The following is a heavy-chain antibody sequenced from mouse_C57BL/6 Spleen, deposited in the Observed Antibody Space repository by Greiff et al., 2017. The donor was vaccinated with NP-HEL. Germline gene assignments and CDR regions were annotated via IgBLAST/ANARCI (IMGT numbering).Heavy chain of an antibody. CDR1: GYTFTSYW. Sequence: QVQLQQPGAELVKPGASVKLSCKASGYTFTSYWMHWVKQRPGQGLEWIGMIHPNSGSTNYNEKFKSKATLTVDKSSSTAYMQLSSLTSEDSAVYYCARRIIYDGYPRFSDWYFDVWGTGTTVTVSS. CDR3: ARRIIYDGYPRFSDWYFDV. J-gene: IGHJ1*03. CDR2: IHPNSGST. V-gene: IGHV1-64*01. D-gene: IGHD2-3*01.